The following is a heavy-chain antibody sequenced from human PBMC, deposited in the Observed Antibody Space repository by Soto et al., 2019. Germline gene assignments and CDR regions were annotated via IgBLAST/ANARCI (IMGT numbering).Heavy chain of an antibody. CDR2: VFHTGPT. J-gene: IGHJ6*04. D-gene: IGHD3-16*01. V-gene: IGHV4-4*02. CDR3: ARAPTYSYYMDV. Sequence: QVQLQESGPRLVKPSGTLSLTCNVSGDSISSSHWWTWARQAPGMGLEWIGEVFHTGPTNYNPSLKSRVPISMDKSKTLFSLKITSVTAAATAVYYCARAPTYSYYMDVWGKGSTVTVSS. CDR1: GDSISSSHW.